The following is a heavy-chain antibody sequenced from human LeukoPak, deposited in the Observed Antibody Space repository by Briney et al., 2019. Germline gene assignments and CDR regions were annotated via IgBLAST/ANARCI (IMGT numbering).Heavy chain of an antibody. CDR1: GYTFTGYY. CDR2: INPNSGGT. V-gene: IGHV1-2*02. CDR3: ARGGPLIWAPEDY. J-gene: IGHJ4*02. Sequence: ASVKVSCKASGYTFTGYYMHWVRQAPGQGLGWLDWINPNSGGTNYAQKFQGRVTMTRDTSISTAYMELSRLRSDDTAVYYCARGGPLIWAPEDYWGQGTLVTVSS. D-gene: IGHD1-14*01.